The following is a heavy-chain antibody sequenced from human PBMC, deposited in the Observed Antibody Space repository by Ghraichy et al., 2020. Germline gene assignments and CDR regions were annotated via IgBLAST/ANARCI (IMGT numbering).Heavy chain of an antibody. CDR3: ARGAYVSLRYFDWLLSSGFDY. Sequence: SETLSLTCAVYGGSFSGYYWSWIRQPPGKGLEWIGEINHSGSTNYNPSLKSRVTISVDTSKNQFSLKLSSVTAADTAVYYCARGAYVSLRYFDWLLSSGFDYWGQGTLVTVSS. J-gene: IGHJ4*02. CDR1: GGSFSGYY. D-gene: IGHD3-9*01. V-gene: IGHV4-34*01. CDR2: INHSGST.